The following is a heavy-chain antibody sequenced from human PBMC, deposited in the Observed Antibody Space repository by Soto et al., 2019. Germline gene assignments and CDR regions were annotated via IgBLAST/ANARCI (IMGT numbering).Heavy chain of an antibody. CDR2: ISYDGSNK. V-gene: IGHV3-30*03. J-gene: IGHJ4*02. D-gene: IGHD7-27*01. Sequence: QVQLVESGGGVVQPGRSLRLSCAASGFTFSSYGMHWVRQAPGKGLEWVAVISYDGSNKYYADSVKGRFTISRDNSKNTLYLQMNSLRAEDTAVYYCAILRTGIDDYWGQGTLVTVSS. CDR1: GFTFSSYG. CDR3: AILRTGIDDY.